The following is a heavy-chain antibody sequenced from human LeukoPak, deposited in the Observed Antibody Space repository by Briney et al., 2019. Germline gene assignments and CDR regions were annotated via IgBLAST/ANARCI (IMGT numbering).Heavy chain of an antibody. CDR1: GFTFSSYA. CDR3: AKVLALYGDYDY. CDR2: ISNSGGST. J-gene: IGHJ4*02. V-gene: IGHV3-23*01. D-gene: IGHD4-17*01. Sequence: QPGGSLRLSCAASGFTFSSYAMSWVRQAPGKGLEWGSAISNSGGSTYYADSVKGRFTISRDNSKNTLYLQMNSLRAEDTAVYYCAKVLALYGDYDYWGQGTLVTVSS.